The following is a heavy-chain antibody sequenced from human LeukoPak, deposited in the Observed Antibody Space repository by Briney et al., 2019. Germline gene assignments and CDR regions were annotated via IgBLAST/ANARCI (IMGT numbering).Heavy chain of an antibody. CDR2: ISAYNGNT. V-gene: IGHV1-18*01. CDR1: GYTFTSYG. D-gene: IGHD3-9*01. Sequence: ASVKVSCKASGYTFTSYGISWVRQAPGQGLEWMGWISAYNGNTNYAQKLQGRVTMTTDTSTSTAYMELRSLRSDDTAVYYCARDLSDILTGYSHFDYWGQGTLVTVSS. CDR3: ARDLSDILTGYSHFDY. J-gene: IGHJ4*02.